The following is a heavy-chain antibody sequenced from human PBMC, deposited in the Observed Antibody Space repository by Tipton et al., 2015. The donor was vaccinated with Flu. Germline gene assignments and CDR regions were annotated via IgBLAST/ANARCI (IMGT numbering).Heavy chain of an antibody. CDR1: GFTFSSYS. CDR2: ISSSSSYI. J-gene: IGHJ5*02. V-gene: IGHV3-21*01. D-gene: IGHD5-18*01. Sequence: SLRLSCAASGFTFSSYSMNWVRQAPGKVLEWASSISSSSSYIYYADSVTGRFTISRDNAKNSLYLQMNSLRAEDTAVYYCARDPGLGDTAMARDWFDPWGQGTLVTVSS. CDR3: ARDPGLGDTAMARDWFDP.